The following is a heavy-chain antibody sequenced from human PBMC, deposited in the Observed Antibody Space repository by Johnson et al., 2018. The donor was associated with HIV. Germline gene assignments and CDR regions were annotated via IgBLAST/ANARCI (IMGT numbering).Heavy chain of an antibody. CDR1: GFTFSSFG. CDR3: ATWGFGDDDAFDI. Sequence: QVQLVESGGGVVQPGRSLRLSCAVSGFTFSSFGMHWVRQAPGKGLEWMAVISSAGSDKYYADSVKGRFTISRDNSKNPLYLQMNSLRVEDTAVYYCATWGFGDDDAFDIWGQGTMVTVSS. J-gene: IGHJ3*02. CDR2: ISSAGSDK. V-gene: IGHV3-30*03. D-gene: IGHD3-16*01.